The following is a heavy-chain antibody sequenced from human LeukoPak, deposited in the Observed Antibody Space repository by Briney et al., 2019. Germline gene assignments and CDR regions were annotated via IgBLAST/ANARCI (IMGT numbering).Heavy chain of an antibody. CDR2: IKLDGSEK. D-gene: IGHD2-15*01. Sequence: GGSLRLSCVASGFTFGKYWMSWVRQAPGKGLEWVANIKLDGSEKNYVDSVKGRFTISRDNTKNSLYLQMNSLRAEDTAMYYCARQHCSGGDCYFFDWGQGTLVTVSS. V-gene: IGHV3-7*01. CDR1: GFTFGKYW. J-gene: IGHJ4*02. CDR3: ARQHCSGGDCYFFD.